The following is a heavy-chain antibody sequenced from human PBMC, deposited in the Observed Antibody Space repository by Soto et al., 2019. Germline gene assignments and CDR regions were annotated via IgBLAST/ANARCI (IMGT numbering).Heavy chain of an antibody. D-gene: IGHD6-6*01. CDR3: ARGLLYSSSPLIWRYFDY. CDR1: GGTFSSYA. Sequence: SVKVSCKASGGTFSSYAISWVRQAPGQGLEWMGGIIPIFGTANYAQKFQGRVTITADESTSTAYMELSSLRSEDTAVYYCARGLLYSSSPLIWRYFDYWGQGTLVTVSS. J-gene: IGHJ4*02. V-gene: IGHV1-69*13. CDR2: IIPIFGTA.